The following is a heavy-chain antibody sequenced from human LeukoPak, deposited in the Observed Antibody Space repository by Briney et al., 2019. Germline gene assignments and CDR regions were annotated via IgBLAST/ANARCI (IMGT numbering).Heavy chain of an antibody. CDR3: AKDPNGDYIGAFDI. CDR1: GLTFSKYA. D-gene: IGHD4-17*01. Sequence: GGSLRLSCAASGLTFSKYAMMWLRQAPGKGLEWVSAITGSGDWALYADSVKGRFTISRDNSKNSLYLQMSSLRAEDTAVYYCAKDPNGDYIGAFDIWGQGTMVTVSS. V-gene: IGHV3-23*01. J-gene: IGHJ3*02. CDR2: ITGSGDWA.